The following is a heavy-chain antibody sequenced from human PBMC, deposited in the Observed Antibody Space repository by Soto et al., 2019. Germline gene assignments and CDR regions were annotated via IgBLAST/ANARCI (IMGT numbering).Heavy chain of an antibody. J-gene: IGHJ4*02. D-gene: IGHD3-22*01. Sequence: SETLSLTCTVSGDSINSADYYWSWLRQPPGKGLEWIGYIYYSRSDYYNPSLGRRAAITIDASRNQFSLNLMSVTAADTAVYYCARVVQFYDSSGYSFYYFDYWGQGALVTVS. CDR1: GDSINSADYY. CDR2: IYYSRSD. V-gene: IGHV4-30-4*01. CDR3: ARVVQFYDSSGYSFYYFDY.